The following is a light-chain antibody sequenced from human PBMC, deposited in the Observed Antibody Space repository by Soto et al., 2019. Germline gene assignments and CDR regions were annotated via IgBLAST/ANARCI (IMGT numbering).Light chain of an antibody. J-gene: IGKJ1*01. V-gene: IGKV1-17*01. CDR1: QDIRNN. CDR2: AAS. Sequence: DIQMTQSPSSLAASVGDRVTISCRASQDIRNNLGWYQQKPGKAPKRLIYAASSLQIRVPSRFSGSGSGTEFTLTISSLQPEDCATYYCLHHKSYPPTFGQGTKVEIK. CDR3: LHHKSYPPT.